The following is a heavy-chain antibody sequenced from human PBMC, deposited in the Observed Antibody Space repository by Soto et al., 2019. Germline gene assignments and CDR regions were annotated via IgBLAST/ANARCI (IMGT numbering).Heavy chain of an antibody. D-gene: IGHD3-22*01. V-gene: IGHV3-7*05. CDR2: IKQDGSEK. CDR1: GFTFSSYW. Sequence: GGSLRLSCAASGFTFSSYWMSWVRQAPGKGLEWVANIKQDGSEKYYVDSVKGRFTISRDNAKNSLYLQMNSLRAEDTAVYYCARLDDSSGYYYPYYFDYWGQGTLVTVSS. J-gene: IGHJ4*02. CDR3: ARLDDSSGYYYPYYFDY.